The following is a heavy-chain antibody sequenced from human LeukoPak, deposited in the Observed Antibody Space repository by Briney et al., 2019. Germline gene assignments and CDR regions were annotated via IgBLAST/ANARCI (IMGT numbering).Heavy chain of an antibody. CDR3: AKKRTYYFDY. J-gene: IGHJ4*02. CDR1: GFSFTSYG. V-gene: IGHV3-33*06. Sequence: PGRSLRLSCAASGFSFTSYGMHWVRQAPGKGLEWVAVIWYDGSHEYYADSVKGRFTISRDDSKKTVYLQMNSLRADDTAVYYCAKKRTYYFDYWGQGTLVTVPS. CDR2: IWYDGSHE. D-gene: IGHD2-8*01.